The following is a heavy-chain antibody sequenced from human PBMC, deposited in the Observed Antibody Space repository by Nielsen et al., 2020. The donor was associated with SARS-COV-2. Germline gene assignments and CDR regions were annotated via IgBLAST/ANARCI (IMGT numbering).Heavy chain of an antibody. Sequence: WIRQPPGKGLEWVSYISSASSTILYADSVKGRFTISRDNAKNSLYLQMNSLRAEDTALYHCARGGYCTNGVCYADNYYYYYGMDVWGQGTTVTVSS. D-gene: IGHD2-8*01. CDR3: ARGGYCTNGVCYADNYYYYYGMDV. J-gene: IGHJ6*02. V-gene: IGHV3-11*01. CDR2: ISSASSTI.